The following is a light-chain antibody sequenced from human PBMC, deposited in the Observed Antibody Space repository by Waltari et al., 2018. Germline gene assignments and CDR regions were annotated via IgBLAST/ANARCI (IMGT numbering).Light chain of an antibody. CDR1: SGRIASNY. J-gene: IGLJ1*01. CDR3: AAWDDSLTGFV. CDR2: EYN. Sequence: NFMLTQPHSVSESPGKTVTISCTRSSGRIASNYVQWYRPRPGTSPTTVIYEYNQRPAGVPDRFSCAKSDTSASLAISDLRSEDEADYYCAAWDDSLTGFVFGTGTEVTAL. V-gene: IGLV6-57*01.